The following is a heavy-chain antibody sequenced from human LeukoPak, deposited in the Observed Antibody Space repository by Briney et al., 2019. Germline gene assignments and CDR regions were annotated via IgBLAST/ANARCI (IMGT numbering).Heavy chain of an antibody. CDR3: ARGPGGIAAAAHD. D-gene: IGHD6-13*01. CDR2: ISYDGSNK. Sequence: GRCLRLSCAASGFTFIGYARHGVRQAPGKGLEWVAVISYDGSNKYYADSVTGRFTISRDNSKNTLYLQMNSLRAEDTAVYYCARGPGGIAAAAHDWGHGTLVPVSS. CDR1: GFTFIGYA. J-gene: IGHJ4*01. V-gene: IGHV3-30-3*01.